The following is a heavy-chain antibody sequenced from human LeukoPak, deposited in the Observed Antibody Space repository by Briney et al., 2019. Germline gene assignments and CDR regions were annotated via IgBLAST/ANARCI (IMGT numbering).Heavy chain of an antibody. J-gene: IGHJ3*02. CDR2: IYYSGST. V-gene: IGHV4-39*07. D-gene: IGHD3-22*01. CDR3: ARNYYDSSDAFDI. Sequence: PSETLSLTCTVSGASITSSGYYWGWIRQPPGKELEWIGSIYYSGSTYYNPSLKSRVTISVDTSKNQFSLKLSSVTAADTAVYYCARNYYDSSDAFDIWGQGTMVTVSS. CDR1: GASITSSGYY.